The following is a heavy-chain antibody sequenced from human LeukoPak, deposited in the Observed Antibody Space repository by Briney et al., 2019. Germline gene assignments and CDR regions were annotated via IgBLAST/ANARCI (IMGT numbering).Heavy chain of an antibody. CDR2: IYYSGST. V-gene: IGHV4-59*01. J-gene: IGHJ3*02. CDR1: GGSISSYY. CDR3: ARAGPDAFDI. Sequence: SETLSLTCTVSGGSISSYYWSWIRQPPGKGPEWIGYIYYSGSTNYNPSLKSRVTISVDTSKNQFSLKLSSVTAADTAVYYCARAGPDAFDIWGQGTMVTVSS.